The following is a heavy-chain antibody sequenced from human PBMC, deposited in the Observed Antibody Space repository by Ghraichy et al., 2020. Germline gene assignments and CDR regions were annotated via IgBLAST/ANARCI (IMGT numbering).Heavy chain of an antibody. CDR3: ARVVVPAAFNWFDP. CDR2: ISSSSSYI. Sequence: GGSLRLSCAASGFTFSSYSMNWVRQAPGKGLEWVSSISSSSSYIYYADSVKGRFTISRDNAKNSLYLQMNSLRAEDTAVYYCARVVVPAAFNWFDPWGQRALVTLSS. D-gene: IGHD2-2*01. CDR1: GFTFSSYS. V-gene: IGHV3-21*01. J-gene: IGHJ5*02.